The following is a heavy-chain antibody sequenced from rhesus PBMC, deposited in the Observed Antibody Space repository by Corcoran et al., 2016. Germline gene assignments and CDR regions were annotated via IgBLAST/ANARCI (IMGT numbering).Heavy chain of an antibody. D-gene: IGHD3-40*01. CDR2: IDNGGSRT. CDR3: TDAYDIAS. Sequence: EVQLVESGGGLAKPGESLRLSCAASGFTFSSYWMHLVGQIPGKGMEWISGIDNGGSRTYNAYTVKGRFTISRDNSKNTLSLQMNSLRAEDTAVYYCTDAYDIASWGQGVQVTVSS. J-gene: IGHJ4*01. V-gene: IGHV3S42*01. CDR1: GFTFSSYW.